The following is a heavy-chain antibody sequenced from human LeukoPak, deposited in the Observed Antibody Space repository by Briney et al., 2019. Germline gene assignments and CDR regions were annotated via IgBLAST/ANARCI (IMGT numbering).Heavy chain of an antibody. CDR2: IWYDGSNK. D-gene: IGHD6-13*01. J-gene: IGHJ4*02. Sequence: GGSLRLSCAASGFTFSSYGMHWVRQAPGKGLEWVAVIWYDGSNKYYADSVKGRFTISRDNSKNTLYLQMNSLRAEDTAVYYCARLARIAAAGTPWGDYWGQGPLVTVSS. CDR3: ARLARIAAAGTPWGDY. V-gene: IGHV3-33*01. CDR1: GFTFSSYG.